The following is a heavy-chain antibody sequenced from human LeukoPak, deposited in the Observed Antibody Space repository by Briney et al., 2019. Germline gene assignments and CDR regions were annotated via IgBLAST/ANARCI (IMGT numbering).Heavy chain of an antibody. J-gene: IGHJ4*02. D-gene: IGHD2-2*01. CDR2: IWYDGSNK. V-gene: IGHV3-33*06. CDR1: GFTFSSYG. Sequence: GALRLSCAASGFTFSSYGMHWVRQAPGKGLEWVAVIWYDGSNKYYADSVKGRFTISRDNSKNTLYLQMNSLRAEDTAVYYCAKDGDIVVVPAASAKGGGFDYWGQGTLVTVSS. CDR3: AKDGDIVVVPAASAKGGGFDY.